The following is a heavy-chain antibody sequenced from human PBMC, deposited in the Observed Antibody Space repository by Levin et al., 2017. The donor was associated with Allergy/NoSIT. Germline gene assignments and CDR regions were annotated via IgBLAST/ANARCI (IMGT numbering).Heavy chain of an antibody. CDR3: ARDSWFGELVVDP. V-gene: IGHV4-61*02. CDR1: GGSISSYDYY. CDR2: IYASGST. J-gene: IGHJ5*02. D-gene: IGHD3-10*01. Sequence: SETLSLTCTVSGGSISSYDYYWSWIRQPAGKGLEWIGRIYASGSTNYNPSLKSRVTISVDTSKNHFSLKLSSVTAADTAVYYCARDSWFGELVVDPWGQGTLVTVSS.